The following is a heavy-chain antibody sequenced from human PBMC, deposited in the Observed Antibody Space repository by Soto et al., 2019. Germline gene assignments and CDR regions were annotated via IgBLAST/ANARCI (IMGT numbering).Heavy chain of an antibody. Sequence: ASVKVSCKASGYTFTSYGISWVRQAPGQGLEWVGWISAYNGNTNYAQKLQGRVTMTTDTSTSTAYMELRSLRSDDTAVYYCARALNYYGSGSWPHWGQGTLVTVSS. D-gene: IGHD3-10*01. CDR1: GYTFTSYG. V-gene: IGHV1-18*04. CDR2: ISAYNGNT. CDR3: ARALNYYGSGSWPH. J-gene: IGHJ4*02.